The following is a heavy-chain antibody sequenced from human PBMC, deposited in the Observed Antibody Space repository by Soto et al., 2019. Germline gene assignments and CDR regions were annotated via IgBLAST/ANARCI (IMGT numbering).Heavy chain of an antibody. V-gene: IGHV4-30-2*01. CDR2: VHHSGST. Sequence: QLQLQESASGLVKPSQTLSLTCTISGDSIISGGYSWSWIRQPPGKGLEWIGYVHHSGSTYYNPSPKSRVTISIDRPRNQFSLRLGSVTAADTAMYYCARDGAWRGFDVWGQGTTVPVSS. CDR1: GDSIISGGYS. CDR3: ARDGAWRGFDV. D-gene: IGHD1-26*01. J-gene: IGHJ6*02.